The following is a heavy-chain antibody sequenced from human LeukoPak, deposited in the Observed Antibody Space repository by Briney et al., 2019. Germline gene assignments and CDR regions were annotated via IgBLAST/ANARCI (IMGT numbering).Heavy chain of an antibody. CDR1: GGTFSSYA. CDR3: ARVVPAAPLGLYAFDI. Sequence: ASVKVSCKASGGTFSSYAISWVRQAPGQGLEWMGGIIPIFGTANYAQKFQGRVTITADESTSTAYMELSSLRSGDTAVYYCARVVPAAPLGLYAFDIWGQGTMVTVSS. V-gene: IGHV1-69*13. CDR2: IIPIFGTA. D-gene: IGHD2-2*01. J-gene: IGHJ3*02.